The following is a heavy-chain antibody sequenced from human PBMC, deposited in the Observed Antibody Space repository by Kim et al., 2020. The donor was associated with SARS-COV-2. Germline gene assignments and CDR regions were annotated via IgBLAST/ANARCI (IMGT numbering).Heavy chain of an antibody. CDR1: GFTFRHAW. CDR2: IKSKDDGEIT. CDR3: HRALQDY. V-gene: IGHV3-15*01. J-gene: IGHJ4*02. Sequence: GGSLRLSCVASGFTFRHAWMSWIRQAPGKGLEWVGRIKSKDDGEITEYAAAVKGRFTISRDDSKRTVSLQMDGLKIEDTAVYYCHRALQDYWGQGTLVTASA.